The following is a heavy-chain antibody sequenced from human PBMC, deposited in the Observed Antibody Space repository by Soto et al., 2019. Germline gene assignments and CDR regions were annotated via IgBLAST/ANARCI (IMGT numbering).Heavy chain of an antibody. J-gene: IGHJ3*02. CDR2: IYYSGST. Sequence: LSLTCTVSGGSISSSSYYWGWIRQPPGKGLEWIGSIYYSGSTYYNPSLKSRVTISVDTSKNQFSLKLSSVTAADTAVYYCARRYSYGYKDAFDIWGQGTMVTVSS. D-gene: IGHD5-18*01. CDR1: GGSISSSSYY. CDR3: ARRYSYGYKDAFDI. V-gene: IGHV4-39*01.